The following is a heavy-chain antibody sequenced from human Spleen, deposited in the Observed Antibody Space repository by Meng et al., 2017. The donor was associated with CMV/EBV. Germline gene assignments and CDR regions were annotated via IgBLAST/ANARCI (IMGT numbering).Heavy chain of an antibody. CDR2: ISAYNGNK. D-gene: IGHD3-3*01. Sequence: ASVKVSCKAFGYTFTSYGMNWVRQAPGQGLEWMAWISAYNGNKNYAQKFQGRVTMTTDTSTSTAYMELRSLRSDDTAVYYCARGVTIFGVHDAFDIWGQGTMVTVSS. V-gene: IGHV1-18*01. CDR1: GYTFTSYG. CDR3: ARGVTIFGVHDAFDI. J-gene: IGHJ3*02.